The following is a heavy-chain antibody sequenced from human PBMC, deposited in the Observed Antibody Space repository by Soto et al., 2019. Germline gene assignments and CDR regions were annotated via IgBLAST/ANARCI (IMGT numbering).Heavy chain of an antibody. J-gene: IGHJ4*02. CDR3: ARDWAAAGPFDY. V-gene: IGHV1-18*01. CDR1: GYTFTSYG. CDR2: ISAYNGKT. D-gene: IGHD6-13*01. Sequence: QVQLVQSGAEVKKPGASVKVSCKASGYTFTSYGISWVRQAPGQGLEWMGGISAYNGKTNYAQKLQGRVTMTTDISTSTAYMEPRGLRSDDTAVYCCARDWAAAGPFDYWGQGTLVTVSS.